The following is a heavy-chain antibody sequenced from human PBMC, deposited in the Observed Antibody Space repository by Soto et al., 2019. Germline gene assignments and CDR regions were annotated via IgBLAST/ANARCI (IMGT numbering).Heavy chain of an antibody. Sequence: SETLSLTCTVSSGSISTYYWSWIRQPPGKGLEWIGYIYYTGSTNYNPSLKTRVTISIDTSKNQFSLKLSSVTAADTAVYYCARRQAWRAFDYWGQGTLVTVS. J-gene: IGHJ4*02. CDR2: IYYTGST. CDR3: ARRQAWRAFDY. D-gene: IGHD3-3*01. V-gene: IGHV4-59*01. CDR1: SGSISTYY.